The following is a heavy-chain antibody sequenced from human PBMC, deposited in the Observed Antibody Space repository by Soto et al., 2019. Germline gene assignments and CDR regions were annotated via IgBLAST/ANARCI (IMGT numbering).Heavy chain of an antibody. J-gene: IGHJ6*02. D-gene: IGHD6-13*01. V-gene: IGHV5-10-1*01. CDR2: IDPSDSYT. Sequence: PGESRKISCKGSGYSFTSYWISWVRQMPGKGLEWMGRIDPSDSYTNYSPSFQGHVTISADKSISTAYLQGSSLKASDTAMYYYASPLPQGGDRAAAGPYYYYGMDVWRRGPRVTVSS. CDR3: ASPLPQGGDRAAAGPYYYYGMDV. CDR1: GYSFTSYW.